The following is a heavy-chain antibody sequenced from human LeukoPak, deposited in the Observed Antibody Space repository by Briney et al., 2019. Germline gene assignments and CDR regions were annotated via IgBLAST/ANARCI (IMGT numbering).Heavy chain of an antibody. J-gene: IGHJ5*02. CDR3: AKDLYRSGWCTWFDL. D-gene: IGHD6-19*01. CDR1: GFTFSKYA. Sequence: GGSLRLSCAASGFTFSKYAMSWVRQAPGKGLEWVSGISGSGAGTYYADSVKGRFTISRDNSKNTLYLQMNSLRAEDTAVYYCAKDLYRSGWCTWFDLWGQGTLVTVSS. CDR2: ISGSGAGT. V-gene: IGHV3-23*01.